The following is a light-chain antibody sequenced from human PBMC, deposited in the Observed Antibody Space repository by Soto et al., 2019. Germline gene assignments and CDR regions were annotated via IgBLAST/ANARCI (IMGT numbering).Light chain of an antibody. Sequence: DIQMTQSPSILSASVGDRVIITCRASRSITTWLAWYQQKPGEAPKLLIYDASSLESGVPSRFSGSGSGTEFTLTISSLQPDDFATYYCQQYNSYPYTFGQGTKVDIK. CDR3: QQYNSYPYT. CDR1: RSITTW. J-gene: IGKJ2*01. CDR2: DAS. V-gene: IGKV1-5*01.